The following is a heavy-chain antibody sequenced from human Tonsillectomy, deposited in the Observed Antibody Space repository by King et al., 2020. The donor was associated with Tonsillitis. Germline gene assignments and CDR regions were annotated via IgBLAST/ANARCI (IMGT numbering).Heavy chain of an antibody. J-gene: IGHJ6*03. CDR2: IYYSGST. V-gene: IGHV4-59*01. CDR1: GGSISSYY. Sequence: QLQESGPGLVKPSETLSLTCTVSGGSISSYYWSWIRQPPGKGLEWIGDIYYSGSTKYNPSLKSRATISADRSKNQFSLKLSSVTAAATAVDYCARGEEQLELYYHYYDMDVWGKGTTVTVSS. D-gene: IGHD6-6*01. CDR3: ARGEEQLELYYHYYDMDV.